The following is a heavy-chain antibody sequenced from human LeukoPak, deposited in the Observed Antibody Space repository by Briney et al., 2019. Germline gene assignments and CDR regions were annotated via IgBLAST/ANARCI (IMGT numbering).Heavy chain of an antibody. V-gene: IGHV3-48*04. CDR1: GFTFSSYS. CDR3: AELGITMIGGV. Sequence: GGSLGLSCAASGFTFSSYSMNWVRQAPGKGLEWVSYISSSSSTIYYADSVKGRFTISRDNAKNSLYLQMNSLRAEDTAVYYCAELGITMIGGVWGKGTTVTISS. CDR2: ISSSSSTI. D-gene: IGHD3-10*02. J-gene: IGHJ6*04.